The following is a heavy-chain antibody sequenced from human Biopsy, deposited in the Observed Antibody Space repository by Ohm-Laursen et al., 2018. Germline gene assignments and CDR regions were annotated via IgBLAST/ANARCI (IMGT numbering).Heavy chain of an antibody. CDR1: GKTFSDYQ. CDR2: INQAGRT. D-gene: IGHD2-15*01. Sequence: TLSLTCAAFGKTFSDYQWSWIRQPPGKGLEWIGQINQAGRTNYNPSLKSRVSISADASKYEFSLRLTSVTAADTAVYLCGNEVHGRDYWGLGAQVTVSS. CDR3: GNEVHGRDY. J-gene: IGHJ4*02. V-gene: IGHV4-34*08.